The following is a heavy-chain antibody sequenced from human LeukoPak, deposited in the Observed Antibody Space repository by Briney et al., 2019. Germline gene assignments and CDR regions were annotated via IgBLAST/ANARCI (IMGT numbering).Heavy chain of an antibody. CDR3: ARDPGYYYYYTDV. Sequence: ASVKVSCKASGGTFSSYAISWVRQAPGQGLEWMGWINPNSGGTNYAQKFQGRVTMTRDTSISTAYMELSRLRSDDTAVYYCARDPGYYYYYTDVWGKGTTVTVSS. J-gene: IGHJ6*03. V-gene: IGHV1-2*02. CDR2: INPNSGGT. CDR1: GGTFSSYA.